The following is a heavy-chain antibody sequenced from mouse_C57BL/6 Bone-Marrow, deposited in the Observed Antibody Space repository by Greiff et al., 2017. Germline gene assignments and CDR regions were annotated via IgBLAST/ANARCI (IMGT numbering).Heavy chain of an antibody. V-gene: IGHV1-59*01. CDR2: IDPSDSYT. D-gene: IGHD2-4*01. J-gene: IGHJ3*01. CDR1: GYTFTSYW. Sequence: QVHVKQPGAELVRPGTSVKLSCKASGYTFTSYWMHWVKQRPGQGLEWIGVIDPSDSYTNYNQKFKGKATLTVDTSSSTAYMQLSSLTSEDSAVYYCAREGDDYSWFAYWGQGTLVTVSA. CDR3: AREGDDYSWFAY.